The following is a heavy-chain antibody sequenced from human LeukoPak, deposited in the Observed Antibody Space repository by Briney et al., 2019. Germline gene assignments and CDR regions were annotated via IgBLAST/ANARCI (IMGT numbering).Heavy chain of an antibody. D-gene: IGHD3-22*01. CDR1: GGSFSGYY. CDR3: ARAPRGVVTMIQNPDDAFDI. Sequence: SETLSLTCAVYGGSFSGYYWSWIRQPPGKGLEWIGEINHSGSTNYNPSLKSRVTISVDTSKNQFSLKLSSVTAADTAVYYCARAPRGVVTMIQNPDDAFDIWGQGTMVTVSS. CDR2: INHSGST. J-gene: IGHJ3*02. V-gene: IGHV4-34*01.